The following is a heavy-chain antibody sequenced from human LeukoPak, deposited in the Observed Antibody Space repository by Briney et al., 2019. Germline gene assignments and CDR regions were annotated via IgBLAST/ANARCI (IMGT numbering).Heavy chain of an antibody. CDR2: IYHSGTT. J-gene: IGHJ4*02. V-gene: IGHV4-38-2*02. Sequence: SETLSLTCTVSGFSISNDYYWTWLRQPPGKGLEWIGGIYHSGTTYYNPSLRGRVSISLDTSKTQFSLKLSSVTAADTAVYYCARGKAYSGSYYGIFDYRGQGTLVTVSS. D-gene: IGHD1-26*01. CDR3: ARGKAYSGSYYGIFDY. CDR1: GFSISNDYY.